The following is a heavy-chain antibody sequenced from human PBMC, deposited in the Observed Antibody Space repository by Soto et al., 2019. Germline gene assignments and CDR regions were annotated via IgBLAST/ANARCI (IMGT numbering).Heavy chain of an antibody. J-gene: IGHJ5*02. Sequence: ETLSLTCAVSGYSISSGYYWGWIRQPPGKGLEWIGSIYHSGSTYYNPSLKSRVTISVDTSKNQFSLKLSSVTAADTAVYYCARAGAYYYDSSGSRWFDPWGQGTLVTVSS. D-gene: IGHD3-22*01. V-gene: IGHV4-38-2*01. CDR2: IYHSGST. CDR1: GYSISSGYY. CDR3: ARAGAYYYDSSGSRWFDP.